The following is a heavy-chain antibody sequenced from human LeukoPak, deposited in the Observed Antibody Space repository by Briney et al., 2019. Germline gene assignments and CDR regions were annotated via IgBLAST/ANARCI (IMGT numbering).Heavy chain of an antibody. CDR1: GFTFNYYA. CDR2: ISGSGAST. V-gene: IGHV3-23*01. D-gene: IGHD3-16*01. Sequence: GGSLRLSFAASGFTFNYYAMSWVRQAPGKGLEWVSSISGSGASTYYADSVRGRFTIMRDNSQNTLYLHIKNLRAEDSALYYCANGLAASADFALRDYYYFMDVWGKGTTVTVSS. CDR3: ANGLAASADFALRDYYYFMDV. J-gene: IGHJ6*03.